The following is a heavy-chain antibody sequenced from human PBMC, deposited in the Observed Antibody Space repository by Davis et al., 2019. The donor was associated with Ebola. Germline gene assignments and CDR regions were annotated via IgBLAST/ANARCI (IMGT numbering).Heavy chain of an antibody. Sequence: GESLKISCAASGFTFSSYEMNWVRQAPGKGLEWVSYISSSGSTIYYADSVKGRFTISRDNAKNSLYLQMNSLRAEDTAVYYCARADYDYVWGSYGDDAFNIWGQGTMVTVSS. CDR3: ARADYDYVWGSYGDDAFNI. CDR1: GFTFSSYE. V-gene: IGHV3-48*03. J-gene: IGHJ3*02. CDR2: ISSSGSTI. D-gene: IGHD3-16*01.